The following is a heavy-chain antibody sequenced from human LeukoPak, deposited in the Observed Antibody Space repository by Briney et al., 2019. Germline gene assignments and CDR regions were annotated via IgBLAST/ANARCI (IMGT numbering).Heavy chain of an antibody. Sequence: GALRLSCAASGFTFSDYYMSWIRQAPGKGPEWVSYISSSGSTIYYADSVKGRFTISRDNAKNSLYLQMNSLRAEDTAVYYCAREGMATTGNDYWGQGTLVTVSS. CDR2: ISSSGSTI. D-gene: IGHD5-24*01. CDR1: GFTFSDYY. J-gene: IGHJ4*02. V-gene: IGHV3-11*01. CDR3: AREGMATTGNDY.